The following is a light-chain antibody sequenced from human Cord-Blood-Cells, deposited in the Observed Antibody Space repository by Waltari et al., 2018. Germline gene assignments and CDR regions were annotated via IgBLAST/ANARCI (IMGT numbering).Light chain of an antibody. J-gene: IGLJ1*01. Sequence: QSVLTQPASVSGSPGQSITISCTGTSSDVGGYNYVSWYQQHPGKAPKLMIYDVSNRPAGVSNRFSGSKSGNTASLTISGLQAEDEAHYYCSSYTGSSTVFGTGTKVTGL. V-gene: IGLV2-14*01. CDR3: SSYTGSSTV. CDR2: DVS. CDR1: SSDVGGYNY.